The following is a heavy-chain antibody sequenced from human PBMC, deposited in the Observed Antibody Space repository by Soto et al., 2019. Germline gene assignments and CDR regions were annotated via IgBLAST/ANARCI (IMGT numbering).Heavy chain of an antibody. D-gene: IGHD3-3*01. CDR3: VRSFYDFWSGYPPYPGLDV. Sequence: GGSLRLSCSASGFTFSSFAMHWVRQGPGKGLEYVSAIGSDGGGTYHADSVKGRFTISRDNSKNTLYLQMSSLRAEDTAVYYCVRSFYDFWSGYPPYPGLDVWGQGTTVTVSS. CDR1: GFTFSSFA. CDR2: IGSDGGGT. V-gene: IGHV3-64D*06. J-gene: IGHJ6*02.